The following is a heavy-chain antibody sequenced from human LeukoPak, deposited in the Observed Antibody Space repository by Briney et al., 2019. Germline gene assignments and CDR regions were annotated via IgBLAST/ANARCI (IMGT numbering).Heavy chain of an antibody. CDR2: IGTAGDT. CDR1: GFTFSSYS. D-gene: IGHD4-23*01. CDR3: ARYRGDYGGLDY. V-gene: IGHV3-13*01. Sequence: GGPLRLSCAASGFTFSSYSMNWVRQAPGKGLEWVSAIGTAGDTYYPGSVKGRFTISRENAKNSLYLQMNSLRAGDTAVYYCARYRGDYGGLDYWGQGTLVTVSS. J-gene: IGHJ4*02.